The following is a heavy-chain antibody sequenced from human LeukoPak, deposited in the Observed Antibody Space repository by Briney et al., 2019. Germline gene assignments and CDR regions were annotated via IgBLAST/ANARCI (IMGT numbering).Heavy chain of an antibody. CDR2: TRSKANSSAT. V-gene: IGHV3-73*01. Sequence: RGSLRLSCAPSGFSSTVSAARWVRHASEEGLEWVGRTRSKANSSATAYAASVKGRFTISRDDSKTTAYLQMNSLKTEDTAVYYCTRLPGDYVWGSYRFASHYFDYWGQGTLVTVSS. D-gene: IGHD3-16*02. J-gene: IGHJ4*02. CDR1: GFSSTVSA. CDR3: TRLPGDYVWGSYRFASHYFDY.